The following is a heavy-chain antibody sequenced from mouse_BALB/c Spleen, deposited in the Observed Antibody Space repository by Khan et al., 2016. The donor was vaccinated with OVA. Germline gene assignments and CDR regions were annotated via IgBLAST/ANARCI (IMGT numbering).Heavy chain of an antibody. CDR3: TRSTFAY. Sequence: QMQLEESGAELVRPGASVTLSCKASGYTFPDYELHWVKQTPVHGLEWIGGIDPKTGVTAHNQKFKGKATLNADKSSSTAYMELRSLTSEDSAVYYCTRSTFAYWGQGTLVTVSA. CDR2: IDPKTGVT. V-gene: IGHV1-15*01. CDR1: GYTFPDYE. J-gene: IGHJ3*01.